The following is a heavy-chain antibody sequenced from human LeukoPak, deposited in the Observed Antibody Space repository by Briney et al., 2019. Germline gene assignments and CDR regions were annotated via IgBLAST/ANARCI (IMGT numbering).Heavy chain of an antibody. D-gene: IGHD3-22*01. CDR3: ARGPYYYDSSGYYTLYFDY. CDR1: GGSITSSY. CDR2: IHYSGST. Sequence: PSETLSLTCTVSGGSITSSYWTWIRQPPGKGLEWIGYIHYSGSTNYNPSLKSRVTISVDTSKNQFSLKLSSVTAADAAVYYCARGPYYYDSSGYYTLYFDYWGQGTLVTVSS. V-gene: IGHV4-59*12. J-gene: IGHJ4*02.